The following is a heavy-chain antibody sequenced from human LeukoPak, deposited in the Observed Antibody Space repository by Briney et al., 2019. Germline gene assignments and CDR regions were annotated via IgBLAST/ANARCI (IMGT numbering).Heavy chain of an antibody. CDR1: GFTFSSYS. V-gene: IGHV3-23*01. CDR3: AKDSPYSGYVGFDY. CDR2: ISTSGGRT. D-gene: IGHD5-12*01. J-gene: IGHJ4*02. Sequence: GGSLRLSCAASGFTFSSYSMNWVRQAPGKGLEWVSEISTSGGRTNYADSVKGRFTISRDNSKNTLYLQMNSLRAEDTAVYFCAKDSPYSGYVGFDYWGQGTLVTVSS.